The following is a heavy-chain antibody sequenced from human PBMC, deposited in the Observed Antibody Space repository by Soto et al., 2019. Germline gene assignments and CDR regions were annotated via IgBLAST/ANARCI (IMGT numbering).Heavy chain of an antibody. V-gene: IGHV1-69*12. CDR1: GGTFSSYA. CDR3: AGPPELTRIYYYDGMDV. J-gene: IGHJ6*02. CDR2: IIPIFGTA. D-gene: IGHD1-7*01. Sequence: QVQLVQSGAEVKKPGSSVKVSCKASGGTFSSYAISWVRQAPGQGLEWMGGIIPIFGTANYAQKFQGRVTMTAVESTSKAYMELSSLRSEDTAVYYCAGPPELTRIYYYDGMDVWGQGTTVTVSS.